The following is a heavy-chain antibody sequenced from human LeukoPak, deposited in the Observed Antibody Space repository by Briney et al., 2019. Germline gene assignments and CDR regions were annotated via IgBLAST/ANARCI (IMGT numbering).Heavy chain of an antibody. J-gene: IGHJ4*02. V-gene: IGHV3-30*18. Sequence: GGSLRLSCAASGFTFSSYGMHWVRQAPGKGLEWVAVMSYDGSNKYYADSVKGRFTISRDNSKNTLYLQMNSLRAEGTAVYYCAKTLHYYDSSGYFDYWGQGTLVTVSS. CDR3: AKTLHYYDSSGYFDY. CDR2: MSYDGSNK. CDR1: GFTFSSYG. D-gene: IGHD3-22*01.